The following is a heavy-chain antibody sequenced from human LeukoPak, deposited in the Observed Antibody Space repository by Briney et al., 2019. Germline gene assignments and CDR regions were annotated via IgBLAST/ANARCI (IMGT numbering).Heavy chain of an antibody. Sequence: PGGSLRLSCAASGFTFSSYSMNWVRQAPGKGLEWASSISSSSSYIYYADSVKGRFTISRDNAKNSLYLQMNSLRAEDTAVYYCARDPRGSGWFDYWGQGTLVTVSS. CDR2: ISSSSSYI. CDR3: ARDPRGSGWFDY. V-gene: IGHV3-21*01. D-gene: IGHD6-19*01. J-gene: IGHJ4*02. CDR1: GFTFSSYS.